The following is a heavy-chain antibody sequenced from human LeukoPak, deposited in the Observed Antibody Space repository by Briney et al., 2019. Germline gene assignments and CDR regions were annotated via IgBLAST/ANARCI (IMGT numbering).Heavy chain of an antibody. CDR2: ISGSGGST. CDR3: AKRGLWFGESPYYFDY. Sequence: PGGSLRLSCAASGFTFSSYAMSWVRQAPGKGLEWVSAISGSGGSTYYADSVKGRFTISGDNSKNTLYLQMNSLRAEDTAVYYCAKRGLWFGESPYYFDYWGQGTLVTVSS. D-gene: IGHD3-10*01. CDR1: GFTFSSYA. V-gene: IGHV3-23*01. J-gene: IGHJ4*02.